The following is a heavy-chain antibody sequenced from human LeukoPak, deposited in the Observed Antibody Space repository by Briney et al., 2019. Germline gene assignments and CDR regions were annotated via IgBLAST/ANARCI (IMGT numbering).Heavy chain of an antibody. CDR3: AGSWYFDY. CDR2: ISDSGGNT. V-gene: IGHV3-23*01. Sequence: GGSLRLSCAASEFAFSNYAMTWVRQAPWKGLEWVSTISDSGGNTYYADSVKGRFTISRDNYKNTAYLQMNSLRAEDTAVYYCAGSWYFDYWGQGTLVTVSS. CDR1: EFAFSNYA. D-gene: IGHD6-13*01. J-gene: IGHJ4*02.